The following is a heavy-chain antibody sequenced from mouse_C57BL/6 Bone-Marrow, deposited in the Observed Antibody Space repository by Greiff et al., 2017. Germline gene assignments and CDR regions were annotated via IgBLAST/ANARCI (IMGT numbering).Heavy chain of an antibody. Sequence: EVHLVESGGDLVKPGGSLKLSCAASGFTFSSYGMSWVRQTPDKRLEWVATISSGGSYTYYPDSVKGRFTISRDNAKNTLYLQMSSLKSEDTAMYYCARDYGPWFAYWGQGTLVTVSA. CDR3: ARDYGPWFAY. CDR1: GFTFSSYG. D-gene: IGHD1-1*02. V-gene: IGHV5-6*01. J-gene: IGHJ3*01. CDR2: ISSGGSYT.